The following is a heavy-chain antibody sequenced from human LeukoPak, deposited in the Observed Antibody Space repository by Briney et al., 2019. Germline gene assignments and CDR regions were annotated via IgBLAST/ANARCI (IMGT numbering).Heavy chain of an antibody. Sequence: SETLSLTCTVSGYSISNGYYWGWIRQPPGKGLEWVGSIYHRGSTYYNPSLRSRVTISVDTSKNQFSLKLSSVTAADTAVYYCARTGCYYYYYMDVWGKGTTVTVSS. V-gene: IGHV4-38-2*02. D-gene: IGHD3-9*01. CDR3: ARTGCYYYYYMDV. CDR2: IYHRGST. CDR1: GYSISNGYY. J-gene: IGHJ6*03.